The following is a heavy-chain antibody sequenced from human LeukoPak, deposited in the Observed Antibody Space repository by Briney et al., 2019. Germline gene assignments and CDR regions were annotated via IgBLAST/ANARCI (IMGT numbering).Heavy chain of an antibody. CDR1: GFTFSSYA. J-gene: IGHJ4*02. Sequence: GGSLRLSCAASGFTFSSYAMSWVRQAPGKGLEWVSAISGGGGSTYYADSVKGRFTISRDNSKNTLYLQMNSLRAEDTAVYYCATVAAAGTRRTPYFDYWGQGTLVTVSS. CDR2: ISGGGGST. D-gene: IGHD6-13*01. CDR3: ATVAAAGTRRTPYFDY. V-gene: IGHV3-23*01.